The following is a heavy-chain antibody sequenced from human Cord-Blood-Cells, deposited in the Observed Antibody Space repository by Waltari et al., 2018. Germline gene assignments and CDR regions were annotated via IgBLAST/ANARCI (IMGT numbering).Heavy chain of an antibody. Sequence: QVQLQQWGAGLLKPSETLSLTCAVYGGSFSGYYRSWIRQPPGKGLEWIGEINHSGSTNYNPSLKSRVTISVDTSKNQFSLKLSSVTAVDTAVYYCAGQLLPGYWGQGTLVTVSS. CDR3: AGQLLPGY. CDR1: GGSFSGYY. CDR2: INHSGST. J-gene: IGHJ4*02. D-gene: IGHD2-2*01. V-gene: IGHV4-34*01.